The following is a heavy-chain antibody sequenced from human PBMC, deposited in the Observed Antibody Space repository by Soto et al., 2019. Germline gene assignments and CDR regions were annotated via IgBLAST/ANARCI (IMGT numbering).Heavy chain of an antibody. CDR2: IYYSGST. CDR3: PREPDTINRWYNS. CDR1: GGSISIGDYY. Sequence: TLSLTCTVCGGSISIGDYYWSWIRQPPGKGLEWIGYIYYSGSTYYNSFVKSRVTISVDTYKNQFSSKLSSVTAADTAVYYYPREPDTINRWYNSSRKVTQVTLSS. J-gene: IGHJ5*01. V-gene: IGHV4-30-4*01. D-gene: IGHD5-12*01.